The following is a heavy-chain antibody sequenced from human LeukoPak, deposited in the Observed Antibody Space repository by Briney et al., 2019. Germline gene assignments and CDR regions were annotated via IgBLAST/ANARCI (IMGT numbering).Heavy chain of an antibody. D-gene: IGHD6-6*01. Sequence: PGGSLRLSCAASGFTLSSYSMNWVRQAPGKGLEWVSYISSSSTHIYYADSVKGRFTISRDNARNSLYLQMNSLRAEDTAIYYCARSEHSSSSFDYWGQGTLSPSPQ. CDR2: ISSSSTHI. V-gene: IGHV3-21*01. CDR3: ARSEHSSSSFDY. CDR1: GFTLSSYS. J-gene: IGHJ4*02.